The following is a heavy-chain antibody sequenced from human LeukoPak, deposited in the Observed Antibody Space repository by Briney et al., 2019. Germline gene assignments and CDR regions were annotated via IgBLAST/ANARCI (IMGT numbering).Heavy chain of an antibody. Sequence: GRSLRLSCAASGFTFDDYAMHWVRQAPGKGLEWVSGISWNSGSIGYADSVKGRFTISRDNAKNSLYLQMNSLRAEDTALYYCAKGEVGATPGAFDYWGQGTLVTVSP. J-gene: IGHJ4*02. CDR1: GFTFDDYA. D-gene: IGHD1-26*01. CDR2: ISWNSGSI. V-gene: IGHV3-9*01. CDR3: AKGEVGATPGAFDY.